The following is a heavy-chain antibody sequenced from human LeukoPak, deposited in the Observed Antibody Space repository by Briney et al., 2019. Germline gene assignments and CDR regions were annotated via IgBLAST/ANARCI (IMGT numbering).Heavy chain of an antibody. CDR1: GYTFTSYH. D-gene: IGHD7-27*01. Sequence: GASVKVSCKASGYTFTSYHIHWARQAPGQGLEWMGIINPSGGSTSYAQKFQGRATMTRDTSTSTVYMELSSLRSEDTAVYYYARGGEYYFDYWGQGTLVTVSS. V-gene: IGHV1-46*01. CDR2: INPSGGST. CDR3: ARGGEYYFDY. J-gene: IGHJ4*02.